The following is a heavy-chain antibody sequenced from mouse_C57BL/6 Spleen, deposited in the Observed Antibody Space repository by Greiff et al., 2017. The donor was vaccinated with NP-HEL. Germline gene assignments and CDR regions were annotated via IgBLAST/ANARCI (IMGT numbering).Heavy chain of an antibody. CDR2: ISDGGSYT. CDR3: ANSNYVRAWFAY. Sequence: VPGVASGGGFVKPGGSLQLSCAASGFTFSSYAMSWVRQTPVKRLEWVATISDGGSYTYYPDNVKGRFTISRDNAKNNLYLQMSHLKSEDTAMYYCANSNYVRAWFAYWGQGTLVTVSA. D-gene: IGHD2-5*01. V-gene: IGHV5-4*01. CDR1: GFTFSSYA. J-gene: IGHJ3*01.